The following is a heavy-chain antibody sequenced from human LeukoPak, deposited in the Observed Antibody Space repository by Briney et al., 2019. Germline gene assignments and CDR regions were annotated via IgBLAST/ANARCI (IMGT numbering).Heavy chain of an antibody. CDR3: ARAITIGGLFDY. CDR1: GGSISSGSYY. CDR2: IYYSGST. D-gene: IGHD3-16*01. J-gene: IGHJ4*02. V-gene: IGHV4-61*01. Sequence: SETLSLTCTVSGGSISSGSYYWSWIRQPPGKGLEWIGYIYYSGSTNYNPSLKSRVTISVDTSKNQFSLKLSSVTAADTAVYYCARAITIGGLFDYWGQGTLVTVSS.